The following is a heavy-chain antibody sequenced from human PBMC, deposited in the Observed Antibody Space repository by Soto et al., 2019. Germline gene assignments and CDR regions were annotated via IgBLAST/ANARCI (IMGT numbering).Heavy chain of an antibody. CDR3: AKAYSGYYYYYMDV. CDR1: GFTFSSYA. Sequence: EVQLLESGGGLVQPGGSLRLSCAASGFTFSSYAMSWVRQAPGKGLEWVSAISGSGGSTYYADSVKGRFTISRDNSKNALYLQMNSLRAEDTAVYYCAKAYSGYYYYYMDVWGKGTTVTVSS. V-gene: IGHV3-23*01. J-gene: IGHJ6*03. D-gene: IGHD2-15*01. CDR2: ISGSGGST.